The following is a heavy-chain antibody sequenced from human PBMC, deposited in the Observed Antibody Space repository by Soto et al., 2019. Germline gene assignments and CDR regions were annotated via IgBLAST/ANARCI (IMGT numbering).Heavy chain of an antibody. CDR3: AKSAGGYCSTTTCAGNFGYFDL. V-gene: IGHV3-23*01. CDR2: ISGSGDST. J-gene: IGHJ2*01. Sequence: EVQLLESGGGLVQPGGSLRLSCAASGFTFSSYAMSWVRQAPGKGLEWVSGISGSGDSTYYADSVKGRFTISRDNSKSTLYLQMNSLRADDTAVHYCAKSAGGYCSTTTCAGNFGYFDLWGRGTLVTVSS. D-gene: IGHD2-2*01. CDR1: GFTFSSYA.